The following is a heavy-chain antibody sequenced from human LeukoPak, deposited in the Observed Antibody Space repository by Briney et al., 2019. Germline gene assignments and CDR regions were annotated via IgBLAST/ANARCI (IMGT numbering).Heavy chain of an antibody. CDR2: ISSSSSYI. CDR1: GFTFSSYS. CDR3: ARTRDTAMVDY. V-gene: IGHV3-21*01. Sequence: GGSLRLSCAASGFTFSSYSMNWVRQAPGKGLEWVSSISSSSSYIYYADSAKGRFTISRDNAKNSLYLQMNSLRAEDTAVYYCARTRDTAMVDYWGQGTLVTVSS. D-gene: IGHD5-18*01. J-gene: IGHJ4*02.